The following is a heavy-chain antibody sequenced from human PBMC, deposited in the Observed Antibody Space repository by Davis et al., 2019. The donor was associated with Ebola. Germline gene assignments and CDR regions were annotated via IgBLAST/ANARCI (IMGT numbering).Heavy chain of an antibody. Sequence: GESLKISCAASGFTFSSYEMNWVRQAPGKGLEWVSYISSSGSTIYYADSVKGRFTISRDNAKNSLYLQMNSLRAEDTAVYYCAREFYCSSTSCFIYYYYGMDVWGQGTTVTVSS. V-gene: IGHV3-48*03. CDR1: GFTFSSYE. CDR3: AREFYCSSTSCFIYYYYGMDV. J-gene: IGHJ6*02. D-gene: IGHD2-2*01. CDR2: ISSSGSTI.